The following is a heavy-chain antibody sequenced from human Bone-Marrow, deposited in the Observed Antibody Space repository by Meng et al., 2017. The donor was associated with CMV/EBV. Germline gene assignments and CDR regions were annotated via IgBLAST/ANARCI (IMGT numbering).Heavy chain of an antibody. CDR1: GYTFTGYY. Sequence: ASVKVSCKASGYTFTGYYMHWVRQAPGQGLEWMGWINPNSGDTNYAQKFQGRVTMTRDTSISTAYMERSRLRSDDTAVYYCATPRGGGGSYLTRGNYYYYGMDVWGQGTTVTVSS. CDR3: ATPRGGGGSYLTRGNYYYYGMDV. CDR2: INPNSGDT. D-gene: IGHD1-26*01. J-gene: IGHJ6*02. V-gene: IGHV1-2*02.